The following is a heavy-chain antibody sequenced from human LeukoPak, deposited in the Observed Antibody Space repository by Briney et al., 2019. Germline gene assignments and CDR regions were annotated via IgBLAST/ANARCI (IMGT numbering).Heavy chain of an antibody. Sequence: PGGFLRLSCAASGFTFSSYWMHWVRQAPGKGLVWVSRINSDGNSRNYADSVKGRFTISRDNAKNTLYLQMISLRAEDTAVYYCARVRRDSSGYYFWGQGTLVTVSS. CDR3: ARVRRDSSGYYF. CDR2: INSDGNSR. V-gene: IGHV3-74*01. D-gene: IGHD3-22*01. J-gene: IGHJ4*02. CDR1: GFTFSSYW.